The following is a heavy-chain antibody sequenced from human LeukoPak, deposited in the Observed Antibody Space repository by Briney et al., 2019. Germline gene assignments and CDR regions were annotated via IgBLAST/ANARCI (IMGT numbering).Heavy chain of an antibody. J-gene: IGHJ5*02. Sequence: GAALEISCKGSGSRFTSYWSSWVRPIPGKGVGLVGIIDPSDSYTNYSPSFQGHVTISADKSISTAYLQWSSLKASDTAMYYCARHVGCSGGSCYSNIFWFDPWGQGTLVTVSS. CDR2: IDPSDSYT. CDR3: ARHVGCSGGSCYSNIFWFDP. V-gene: IGHV5-10-1*01. D-gene: IGHD2-15*01. CDR1: GSRFTSYW.